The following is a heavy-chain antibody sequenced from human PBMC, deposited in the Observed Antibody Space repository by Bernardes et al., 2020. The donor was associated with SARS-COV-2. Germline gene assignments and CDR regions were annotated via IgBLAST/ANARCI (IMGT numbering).Heavy chain of an antibody. Sequence: ASVKVSCKASGYTFKSYGMSWVRQAPGQGLEWMGWISADNGYTNYAQKFQDRVTMTTDTSTSTAYMELRSLRSDDMAVYYCATVVGYSYGGGWFDPWGQGTLVIVSS. J-gene: IGHJ5*02. CDR1: GYTFKSYG. V-gene: IGHV1-18*03. CDR2: ISADNGYT. CDR3: ATVVGYSYGGGWFDP. D-gene: IGHD5-18*01.